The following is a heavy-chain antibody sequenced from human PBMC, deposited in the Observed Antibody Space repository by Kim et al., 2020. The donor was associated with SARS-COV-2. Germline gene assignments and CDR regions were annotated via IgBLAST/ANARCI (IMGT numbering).Heavy chain of an antibody. CDR3: ARERGDFWSGYSPVFDY. J-gene: IGHJ4*02. D-gene: IGHD3-3*01. Sequence: SVKVSCKASGGTFSSYSISWVRQAPGQGLEWMGGIIPNFGTANYAQKFQGRVTITADESTSTAYMELSSLRSEDTAVYYCARERGDFWSGYSPVFDYWGQETLVPLS. V-gene: IGHV1-69*13. CDR2: IIPNFGTA. CDR1: GGTFSSYS.